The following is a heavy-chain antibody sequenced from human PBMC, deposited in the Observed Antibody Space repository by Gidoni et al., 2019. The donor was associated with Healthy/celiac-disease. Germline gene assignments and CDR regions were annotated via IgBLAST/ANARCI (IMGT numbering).Heavy chain of an antibody. Sequence: QVQLVQSGAEVKKPGASVKVSCQASGYTFTSYYMHLVRQAPGQGLELMGIIKPSGGSTSYEQKIQGRVTMTRDTSTSTVYMELSSRRSEDTAVYYCARGGGGYSYGLGYWGKGTLVTVSS. CDR1: GYTFTSYY. CDR2: IKPSGGST. CDR3: ARGGGGYSYGLGY. J-gene: IGHJ4*02. V-gene: IGHV1-46*01. D-gene: IGHD5-18*01.